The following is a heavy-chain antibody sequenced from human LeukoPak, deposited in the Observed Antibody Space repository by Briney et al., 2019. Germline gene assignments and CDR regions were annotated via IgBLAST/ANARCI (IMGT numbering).Heavy chain of an antibody. D-gene: IGHD6-19*01. CDR1: AGTFTSYA. J-gene: IGHJ4*02. Sequence: SVKVSCKASAGTFTSYAISWVRQAPGQGLEWMGGIITIFGTANYAQKFQGRVTITADESTSTAYMELSSLRSEDTAVYYCARHSGQWLGRDVLDYWGQGTLVTVSS. V-gene: IGHV1-69*13. CDR3: ARHSGQWLGRDVLDY. CDR2: IITIFGTA.